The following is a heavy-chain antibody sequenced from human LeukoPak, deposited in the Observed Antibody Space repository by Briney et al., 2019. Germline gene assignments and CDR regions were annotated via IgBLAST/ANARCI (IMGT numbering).Heavy chain of an antibody. V-gene: IGHV3-48*03. J-gene: IGHJ4*02. CDR2: ISSSGSTI. CDR3: ARGDYYDSKFDY. Sequence: PGGSLRLSCAASGFTFSSYEMNWVRQAPGKGLEWVSYISSSGSTIYYADSVKGRFTTSRDNAKNSLYLQMNSLRAEDTAVYYCARGDYYDSKFDYWGQGTLVTVSS. CDR1: GFTFSSYE. D-gene: IGHD3-22*01.